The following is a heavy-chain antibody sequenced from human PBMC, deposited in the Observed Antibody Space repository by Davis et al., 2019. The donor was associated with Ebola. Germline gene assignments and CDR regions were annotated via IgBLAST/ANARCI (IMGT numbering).Heavy chain of an antibody. CDR1: GYTFTSYG. V-gene: IGHV1-18*04. CDR2: ISAYNGNT. J-gene: IGHJ5*02. Sequence: ASVKVSCKASGYTFTSYGISWVRQAPGQGLEWMGWISAYNGNTNYAQKLQGRVTMTTDTSTSTAYFELRSLRSDDTAVYYCARRDLHYADNPWGQGTLVTVSS. CDR3: ARRDLHYADNP. D-gene: IGHD4-17*01.